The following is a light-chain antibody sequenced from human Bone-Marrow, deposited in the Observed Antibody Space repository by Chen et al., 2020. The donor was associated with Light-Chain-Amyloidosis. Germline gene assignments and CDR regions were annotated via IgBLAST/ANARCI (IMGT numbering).Light chain of an antibody. CDR3: SSYTRSSTHVV. CDR1: STDVGGYNY. Sequence: QSALTQPASVSGSPGQSITISCTGTSTDVGGYNYVSWSKQHPGKAPNLMIYDVINRPSGVSNSFSGSKSGNTATLPISGLQAEEEADYYCSSYTRSSTHVVFGGGTKLTVL. V-gene: IGLV2-14*01. CDR2: DVI. J-gene: IGLJ2*01.